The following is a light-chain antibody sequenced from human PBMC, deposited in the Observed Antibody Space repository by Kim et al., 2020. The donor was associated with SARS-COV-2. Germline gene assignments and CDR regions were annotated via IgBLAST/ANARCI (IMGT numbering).Light chain of an antibody. J-gene: IGLJ3*02. CDR3: LLYYGVWV. CDR1: TGAVSSDNY. CDR2: STN. Sequence: TGGTVTLTCDSSTGAVSSDNYPNWFQQKPGQAPRALIYSTNNKHSWTPARFSGSLLGGKAALTLSGVQPEDEADYYCLLYYGVWVSGGGTKVTVL. V-gene: IGLV7-43*01.